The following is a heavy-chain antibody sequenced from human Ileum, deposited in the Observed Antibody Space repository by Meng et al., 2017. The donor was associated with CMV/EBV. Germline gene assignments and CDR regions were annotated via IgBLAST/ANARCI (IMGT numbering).Heavy chain of an antibody. CDR3: ARDLTNKWFYY. D-gene: IGHD1-26*01. V-gene: IGHV4-39*07. Sequence: QMQLQESGPGLVKPAETLSLTCIASGAPISSGSHSWAWFRQPPGKRLEWIGSMYFSGIADYNPSLKSRVTISLHATQKQFSLRLTSVTAADSAVYFCARDLTNKWFYYWGQGTLVTVSS. CDR2: MYFSGIA. CDR1: GAPISSGSHS. J-gene: IGHJ4*02.